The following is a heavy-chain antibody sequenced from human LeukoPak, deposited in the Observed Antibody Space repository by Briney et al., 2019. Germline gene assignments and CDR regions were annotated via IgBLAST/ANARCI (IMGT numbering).Heavy chain of an antibody. V-gene: IGHV3-21*01. D-gene: IGHD6-6*01. CDR1: GFTFSSYS. CDR3: ARTQESSDFAPRDL. J-gene: IGHJ2*01. CDR2: ISSSSSYI. Sequence: KPGGSLRLSCAASGFTFSSYSMNLVRQAPGKGLEWVSSISSSSSYIYYADSVKGRFTISRDNAKNSLYLQMNSLRAEDTAVYYCARTQESSDFAPRDLWGRGTLVTVSS.